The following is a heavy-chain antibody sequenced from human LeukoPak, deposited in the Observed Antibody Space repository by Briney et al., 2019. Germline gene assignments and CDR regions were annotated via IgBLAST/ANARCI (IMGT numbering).Heavy chain of an antibody. CDR3: ARSAGEYYDSSGYYHRPLGY. J-gene: IGHJ4*02. D-gene: IGHD3-22*01. CDR1: GFTFSSYA. V-gene: IGHV3-30-3*01. CDR2: ISYDGSNK. Sequence: GGSLRLSCAASGFTFSSYAMHWVRQAPGKGLEWVAVISYDGSNKYYADSVKGRFTISRDNSKNTLYLQMNSLRAEDTAVYYCARSAGEYYDSSGYYHRPLGYWGQGTLVTVSS.